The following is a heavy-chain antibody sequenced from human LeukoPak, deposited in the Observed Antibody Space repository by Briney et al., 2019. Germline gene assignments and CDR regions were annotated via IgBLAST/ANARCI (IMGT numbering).Heavy chain of an antibody. CDR3: ARGRSITILRGVAISDGFDI. CDR1: GFTFSTYW. Sequence: PGGSLRLSCAASGFTFSTYWMSWVRQAPGKGLEWVANINEDGSDKYYVDSVKGRFTISRDNAKNSLYLHMNSLRPDDTAVYYCARGRSITILRGVAISDGFDIWGQGTKVTVS. CDR2: INEDGSDK. D-gene: IGHD3-10*01. V-gene: IGHV3-7*02. J-gene: IGHJ3*02.